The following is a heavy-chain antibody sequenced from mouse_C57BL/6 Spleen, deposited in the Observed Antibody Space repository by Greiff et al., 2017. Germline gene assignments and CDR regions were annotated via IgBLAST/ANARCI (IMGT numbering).Heavy chain of an antibody. V-gene: IGHV1-82*01. CDR3: ARWDYGSSYDFAY. J-gene: IGHJ3*01. D-gene: IGHD1-1*01. CDR2: IYPGDGDT. Sequence: VQLVESGPELVKPGASVKISCKASGYAFSSSWMNWVKQRPGKGLEWIGRIYPGDGDTNYNGKFKGKATLTADKSSSTAYMQLSSLTSEDSAVYFCARWDYGSSYDFAYWGQGTLVTVSA. CDR1: GYAFSSSW.